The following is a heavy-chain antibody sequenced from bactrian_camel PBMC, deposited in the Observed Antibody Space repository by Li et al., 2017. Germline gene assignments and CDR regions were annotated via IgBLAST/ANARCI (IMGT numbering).Heavy chain of an antibody. V-gene: IGHV3S44*01. D-gene: IGHD3*01. CDR3: VTNADSYAVRCGLSQSAYTY. J-gene: IGHJ4*01. Sequence: DVQLVESGGGSVHAGGSARLSCAASGATSSLYCMGWFRQVPGMEREGVAIIDGDGFPTYGDSVKGRFTISKGNGKLTLSLQMDSLKPEDTATYYCVTNADSYAVRCGLSQSAYTYWGQGTQVTVS. CDR2: IIDGDGFP. CDR1: GATSSLYC.